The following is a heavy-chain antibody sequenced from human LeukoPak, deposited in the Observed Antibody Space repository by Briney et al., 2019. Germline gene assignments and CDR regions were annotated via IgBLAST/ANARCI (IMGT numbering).Heavy chain of an antibody. D-gene: IGHD3-10*01. CDR3: ARDRGPFGY. CDR2: IYYSGNT. V-gene: IGHV4-59*01. Sequence: SETLSLACSISGGSISSYYWSWIRQPPGKGLEWIGYIYYSGNTNYNPSLQSRVTISVDTSKNQFSLKPGSVTAADTAVYYCARDRGPFGYWGQGTLVTVSS. J-gene: IGHJ4*02. CDR1: GGSISSYY.